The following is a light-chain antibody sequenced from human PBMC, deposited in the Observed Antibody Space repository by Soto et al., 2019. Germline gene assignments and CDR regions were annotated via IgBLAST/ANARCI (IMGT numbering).Light chain of an antibody. J-gene: IGKJ3*01. V-gene: IGKV1-39*01. CDR2: GAS. CDR1: QSISSY. CDR3: QQSYSIPFT. Sequence: DIQMTQSPSSLSASVGDRVTITCRASQSISSYLSWYQQKQGKAPKLLIYGASSLQSGVPSRFSGSGSGTDLTVTISSLQPEDFATYYCQQSYSIPFTFGPGTKV.